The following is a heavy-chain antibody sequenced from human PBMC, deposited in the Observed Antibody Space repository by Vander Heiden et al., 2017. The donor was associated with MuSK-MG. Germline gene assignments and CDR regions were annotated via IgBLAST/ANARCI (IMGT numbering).Heavy chain of an antibody. CDR2: IWYDGSNK. CDR1: GFTFSSYG. CDR3: ARRGVATNVYYYYYMDV. D-gene: IGHD5-12*01. Sequence: GRSLRLSCAASGFTFSSYGMHWVRQAPGKGLEWVAVIWYDGSNKYYADSVKGRFTISRDNSKNTLYLQMNSLRAEDTAVYYCARRGVATNVYYYYYMDVWGKGTTVTVSS. V-gene: IGHV3-33*01. J-gene: IGHJ6*03.